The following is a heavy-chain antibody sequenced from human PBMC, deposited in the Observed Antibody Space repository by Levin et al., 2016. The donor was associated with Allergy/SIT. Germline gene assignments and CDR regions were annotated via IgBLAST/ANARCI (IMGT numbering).Heavy chain of an antibody. J-gene: IGHJ6*02. Sequence: WVRQAPGQRLEWMGGIIPLFGTANYAQKFQGRVTITADESTSTAYMELSSLRSEDTAVYYCARDAYCSSTRPCYYYNMDVWGQGTTVTVSS. CDR3: ARDAYCSSTRPCYYYNMDV. V-gene: IGHV1-69*01. D-gene: IGHD2-2*01. CDR2: IIPLFGTA.